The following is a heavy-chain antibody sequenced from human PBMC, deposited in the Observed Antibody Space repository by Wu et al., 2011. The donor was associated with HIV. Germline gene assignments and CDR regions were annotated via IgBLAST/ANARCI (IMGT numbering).Heavy chain of an antibody. Sequence: QVQLVQSGAEVKKPGASVKVSCKASGYTFTGYYIHWVRQAPGQGLEWMGWINPNSGATNYAQKFQGRVTMTRDTSISTAYMELSRLTSDDTAVYYCARPYCSGGNCLGFDYWGQGTLVTVSS. V-gene: IGHV1-2*02. J-gene: IGHJ4*02. CDR1: GYTFTGYY. D-gene: IGHD2-15*01. CDR2: INPNSGAT. CDR3: ARPYCSGGNCLGFDY.